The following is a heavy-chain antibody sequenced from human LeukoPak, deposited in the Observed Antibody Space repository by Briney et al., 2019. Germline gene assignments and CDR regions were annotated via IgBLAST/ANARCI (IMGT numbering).Heavy chain of an antibody. Sequence: SETLSLTCTVSGGSFSGHYWSWIRQPPGEGLEWIGNIYYLGATSYNPSLKSGVTISLDTPKNQFSLKLTSVTAADSAIYYCARNYYDDSGSFATYWYFDLWGRGTLVTVSS. CDR3: ARNYYDDSGSFATYWYFDL. V-gene: IGHV4-59*11. J-gene: IGHJ2*01. CDR1: GGSFSGHY. D-gene: IGHD3-22*01. CDR2: IYYLGAT.